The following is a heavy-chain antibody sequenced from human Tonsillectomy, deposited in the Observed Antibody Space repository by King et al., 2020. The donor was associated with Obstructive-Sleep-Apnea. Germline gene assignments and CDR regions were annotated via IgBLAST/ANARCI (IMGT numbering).Heavy chain of an antibody. Sequence: MHWVRQAPGKGLEWVAVIWYDGSNKYYADYVKGRFTISRDNSKNTLDLKMKSLRAEYTAVSYWKRDVGGSPWDYWGQGSLVTVSS. D-gene: IGHD3-3*01. V-gene: IGHV3-33*01. J-gene: IGHJ4*02. CDR2: IWYDGSNK. CDR3: KRDVGGSPWDY.